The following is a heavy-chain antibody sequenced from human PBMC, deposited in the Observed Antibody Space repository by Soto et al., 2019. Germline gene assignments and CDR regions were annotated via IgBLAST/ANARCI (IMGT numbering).Heavy chain of an antibody. CDR2: IYYSGST. Sequence: QLQLQESGPGLVKPSQTLSLACTVSGGSFSSGGYYWSWIRQLPGKGLEWIGYIYYSGSTYYNPSLKSRFTISLDTSKNQFSLKLSSVTAADTAVYYCARATSFSGHHGYWGQGTRVTVSS. CDR3: ARATSFSGHHGY. CDR1: GGSFSSGGYY. V-gene: IGHV4-31*03. J-gene: IGHJ4*02. D-gene: IGHD2-8*02.